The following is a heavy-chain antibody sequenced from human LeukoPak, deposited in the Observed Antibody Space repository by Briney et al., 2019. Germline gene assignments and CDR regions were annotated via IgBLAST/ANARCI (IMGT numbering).Heavy chain of an antibody. CDR3: AKDLRVAPLSSSWYF. V-gene: IGHV3-30*18. J-gene: IGHJ4*02. CDR2: MSYDGSNK. Sequence: GRSLRLSRAASGFTFSSYGMHWVRQAPGKGLEWVAVMSYDGSNKYYADSVKGRFTISRDNSKNTLYLQMNSLRAEDTAVYYCAKDLRVAPLSSSWYFWGQGTLVTVSS. D-gene: IGHD6-13*01. CDR1: GFTFSSYG.